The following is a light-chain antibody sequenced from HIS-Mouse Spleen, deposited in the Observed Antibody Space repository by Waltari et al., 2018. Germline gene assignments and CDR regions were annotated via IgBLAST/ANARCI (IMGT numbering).Light chain of an antibody. CDR1: SSDLVGYNY. CDR3: CSYAGSYTGV. J-gene: IGLJ1*01. CDR2: DVS. V-gene: IGLV2-11*01. Sequence: QSALTQPRSVSGSPGQSGTISCTGTSSDLVGYNYVSWYQQHPGKAPKLMVYDVSKRPAGVPDRFSGSKSGNTASLTISGLQAEDEADYYCCSYAGSYTGVFGTGTKVTVL.